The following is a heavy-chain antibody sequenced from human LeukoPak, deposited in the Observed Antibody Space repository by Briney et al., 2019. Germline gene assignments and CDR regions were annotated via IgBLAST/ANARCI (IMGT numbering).Heavy chain of an antibody. CDR1: GFTFSSYS. V-gene: IGHV3-21*01. CDR3: ARDEISGYRYNPYDY. CDR2: ISSSSSYI. D-gene: IGHD3-22*01. J-gene: IGHJ4*02. Sequence: PGGSLRLSCAASGFTFSSYSMNWVRQAPGKGLEWVSSISSSSSYIYYADSVKGRFTISRDNAKNSLYLQMNSLRAEDTAVYYCARDEISGYRYNPYDYWGQGTLVTVSS.